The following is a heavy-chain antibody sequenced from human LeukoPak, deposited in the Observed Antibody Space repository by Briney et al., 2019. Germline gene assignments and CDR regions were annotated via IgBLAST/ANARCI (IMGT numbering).Heavy chain of an antibody. Sequence: PGSSLRLSCAASGFTFSSYAMHWVGQAPGKGLESVAVISYDGSNKYYADSVKGRFTISRDNSKNTLYLQMNSLRAEDTAVYYCATEFSSSSDLLNAFDIWGQGTTVTVSS. D-gene: IGHD6-6*01. J-gene: IGHJ3*02. V-gene: IGHV3-30-3*01. CDR2: ISYDGSNK. CDR3: ATEFSSSSDLLNAFDI. CDR1: GFTFSSYA.